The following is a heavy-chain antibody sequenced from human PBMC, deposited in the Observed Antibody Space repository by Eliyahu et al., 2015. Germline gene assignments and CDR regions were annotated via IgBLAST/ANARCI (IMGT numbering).Heavy chain of an antibody. CDR2: IRNRASSYTT. V-gene: IGHV3-72*01. J-gene: IGHJ4*02. CDR3: TRVHGTMLDY. CDR1: GFXLSDHX. Sequence: EVQVVESGGGLVQPGGPLXLXXVGSGFXLSDHXMDWVRQTAGKGLEWVGRIRNRASSYTTEYAASVKGRFTISRDDSKNSLYLQMNSLKTEDTAVYYCTRVHGTMLDYWGQGTLVTVSS. D-gene: IGHD4/OR15-4a*01.